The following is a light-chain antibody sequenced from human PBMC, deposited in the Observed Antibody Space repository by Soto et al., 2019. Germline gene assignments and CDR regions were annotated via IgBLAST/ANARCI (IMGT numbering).Light chain of an antibody. J-gene: IGLJ2*01. CDR3: SSYAGGNNLL. Sequence: QSALTKPPSASGSPGQSVTISCTGTSSDVGNYNYVSWYQKHPGKAPKLMIYDVNKRPSGVPDRFSGSKSGNTASLTVSGLQADDEAEYYCSSYAGGNNLLFGGGTKLTVL. V-gene: IGLV2-8*01. CDR2: DVN. CDR1: SSDVGNYNY.